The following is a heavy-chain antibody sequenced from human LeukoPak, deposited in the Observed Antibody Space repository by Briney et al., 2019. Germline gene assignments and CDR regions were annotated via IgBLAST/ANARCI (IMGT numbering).Heavy chain of an antibody. CDR1: GFTFSTYA. Sequence: PGGSLRLSCAASGFTFSTYAMNCVRQAPGKGLEWVSVISGSGSNTYYADSVKGRFTISRDNSKNTLYLQMNSLRAEDTAVYYCAKRGVTRTYYFHWWGQGTLVTVSS. J-gene: IGHJ4*02. CDR3: AKRGVTRTYYFHW. V-gene: IGHV3-23*01. CDR2: ISGSGSNT. D-gene: IGHD1-1*01.